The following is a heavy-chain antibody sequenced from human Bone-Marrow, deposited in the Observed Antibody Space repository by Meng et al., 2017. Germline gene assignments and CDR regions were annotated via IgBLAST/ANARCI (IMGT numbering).Heavy chain of an antibody. D-gene: IGHD3-9*01. V-gene: IGHV3-49*03. Sequence: GESLKISCTASGFTFGDYAMSWFRQAPGKGLEWVGFIRSKAYGGTTEYAASVKGRFTISRDDSKNTLYLQMNSLKTEDTAVYYCTTFVFTAISYFDYWGQGTLVTVSS. CDR1: GFTFGDYA. CDR2: IRSKAYGGTT. CDR3: TTFVFTAISYFDY. J-gene: IGHJ4*02.